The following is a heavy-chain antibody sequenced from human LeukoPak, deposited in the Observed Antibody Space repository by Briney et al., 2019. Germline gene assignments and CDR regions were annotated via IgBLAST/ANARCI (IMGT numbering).Heavy chain of an antibody. CDR3: AGRVTGYSSGYVY. CDR1: GFTFSSYW. CDR2: IKQDGSEK. D-gene: IGHD5-18*01. J-gene: IGHJ4*02. Sequence: PGGSLRLSCAASGFTFSSYWMSWVRQAPGKGLEWVANIKQDGSEKYYVDSVKGRFTISRDNAKNSLYLQMNNLRAEDTAVYYCAGRVTGYSSGYVYWGQGTLVTVSS. V-gene: IGHV3-7*03.